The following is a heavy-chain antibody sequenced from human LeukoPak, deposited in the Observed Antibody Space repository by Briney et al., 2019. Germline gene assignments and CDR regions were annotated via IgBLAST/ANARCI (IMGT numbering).Heavy chain of an antibody. J-gene: IGHJ4*02. D-gene: IGHD2-15*01. Sequence: SVKVSCKASGGTFSSYAISWVRQAPGQGLEWMGRIIPIFGTANYAQKFQGTVTITTDESTSTAYMEVSSLRSEDTAVYYCGRKAGDCGGGSCYSIDYWGQGTLVTVSS. CDR2: IIPIFGTA. CDR1: GGTFSSYA. V-gene: IGHV1-69*05. CDR3: GRKAGDCGGGSCYSIDY.